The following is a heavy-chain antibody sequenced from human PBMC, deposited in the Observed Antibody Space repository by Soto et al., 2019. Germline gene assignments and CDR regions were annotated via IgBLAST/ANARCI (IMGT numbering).Heavy chain of an antibody. CDR1: GYSFTNYW. D-gene: IGHD5-12*01. Sequence: PPESLKISCEGSGYSFTNYWIGWVRQMPGKGLEWMGIIYPGDSDTRYSPSFQGQVTISADKSISTAYLQWSSLKASDTAMYYCARFGEGYAFYHYYAMDVRGQRTTVSVSS. CDR3: ARFGEGYAFYHYYAMDV. J-gene: IGHJ6*01. V-gene: IGHV5-51*01. CDR2: IYPGDSDT.